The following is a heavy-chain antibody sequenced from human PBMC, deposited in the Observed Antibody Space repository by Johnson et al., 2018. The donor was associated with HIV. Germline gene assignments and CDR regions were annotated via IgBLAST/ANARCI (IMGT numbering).Heavy chain of an antibody. V-gene: IGHV3-23*04. D-gene: IGHD6-6*01. CDR3: ARDWSLSGGIAARYDAFDI. CDR2: ISGSGGST. Sequence: VQLVESGGGLVQPGGSLRLSCAASGFTFSSYAMSWVRQAPGKGLEWVSAISGSGGSTYYADPVQGRFTISSDNSKNTLYLKMNSLKAEDTAVYYCARDWSLSGGIAARYDAFDIWGQGTMVTVSS. J-gene: IGHJ3*02. CDR1: GFTFSSYA.